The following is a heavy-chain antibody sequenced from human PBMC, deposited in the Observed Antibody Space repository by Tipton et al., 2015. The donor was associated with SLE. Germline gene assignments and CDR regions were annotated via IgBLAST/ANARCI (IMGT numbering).Heavy chain of an antibody. CDR3: ARVPRTFYYDYSGHFDY. Sequence: TLSLTCTVSGGSISGYYWSWVRQPAGEGLEWIGRVYATGSTYYNPSLKRRVTISLDSSKNQISLKLSSVTAADTAVYYCARVPRTFYYDYSGHFDYWGPGTLVTVSS. J-gene: IGHJ4*02. CDR1: GGSISGYY. V-gene: IGHV4-4*07. CDR2: VYATGST. D-gene: IGHD3-22*01.